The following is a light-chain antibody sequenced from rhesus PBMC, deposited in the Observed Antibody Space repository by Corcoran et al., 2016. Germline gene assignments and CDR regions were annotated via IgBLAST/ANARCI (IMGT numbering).Light chain of an antibody. Sequence: DIQMTQSPSSLSASVGDTVTITCRASQSFSSSLSWYQQQPGKAPKLLIYSASSLQSGVPSRFRGSKSETDFTLTISSLQPEDIATYYCQQYYSDPLTFGGGTKVGLK. V-gene: IGKV1-46*01. CDR2: SAS. J-gene: IGKJ4*01. CDR3: QQYYSDPLT. CDR1: QSFSSS.